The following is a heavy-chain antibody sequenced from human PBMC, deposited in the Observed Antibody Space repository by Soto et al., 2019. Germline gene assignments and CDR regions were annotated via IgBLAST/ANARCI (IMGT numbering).Heavy chain of an antibody. CDR1: GFTFSNYG. CDR3: GGERASILITFGNGMDV. V-gene: IGHV3-21*01. D-gene: IGHD3-16*01. CDR2: ISSSTTYI. Sequence: GGSLRLSCVVSGFTFSNYGFHWVRQAPGKGLEWVSSISSSTTYIYYVDSVKGRFTISRDNAKNSLYLQMNSLRAADTAVYYCGGERASILITFGNGMDVWGQGTTVTVSS. J-gene: IGHJ6*02.